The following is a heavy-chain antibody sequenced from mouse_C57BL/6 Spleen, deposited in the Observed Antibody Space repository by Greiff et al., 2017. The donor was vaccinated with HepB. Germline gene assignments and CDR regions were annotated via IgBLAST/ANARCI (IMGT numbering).Heavy chain of an antibody. Sequence: VQLQQPGAELVMPGASVKLSCKASGYTFTSYWMHWVKQRPGQGLGWIGEIDPSDSYTNYNQKFKGKSTLTVDKSSSTAYMQLSSLTSEDSAVYYCARGYYGSSYDYWGQGTTLTVSS. D-gene: IGHD1-1*01. CDR3: ARGYYGSSYDY. V-gene: IGHV1-69*01. CDR1: GYTFTSYW. CDR2: IDPSDSYT. J-gene: IGHJ2*01.